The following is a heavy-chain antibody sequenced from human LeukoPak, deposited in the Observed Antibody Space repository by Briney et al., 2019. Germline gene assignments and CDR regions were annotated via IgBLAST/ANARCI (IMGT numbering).Heavy chain of an antibody. D-gene: IGHD2-2*01. J-gene: IGHJ4*02. CDR2: IDDSGVST. CDR1: RFTFSSYA. CDR3: ARLRGYCSSTSCPGAFDY. Sequence: GGSLRLSCAASRFTFSSYAMSWVRQAPGKGLEWVSTIDDSGVSTHYADSVKGRFTISRGNAKNSLYLQMNSLRAEDTAVYYCARLRGYCSSTSCPGAFDYWGQGTLVTVSS. V-gene: IGHV3-23*01.